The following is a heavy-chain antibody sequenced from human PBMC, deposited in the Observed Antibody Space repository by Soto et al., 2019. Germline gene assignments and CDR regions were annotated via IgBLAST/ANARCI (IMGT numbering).Heavy chain of an antibody. CDR3: ARHRAWRGRQWLVDNWFDP. D-gene: IGHD6-19*01. Sequence: EVQLVQSGAEVKKPGESLRISCKGSGYSFPSYWISWLRQMPGKGLERVGRNDPSYSYTNYSPSFQGHVTISADKSSSTACLQWSSLRASYTAMYYCARHRAWRGRQWLVDNWFDPWGQGTLVTVSS. V-gene: IGHV5-10-1*03. CDR2: NDPSYSYT. J-gene: IGHJ5*02. CDR1: GYSFPSYW.